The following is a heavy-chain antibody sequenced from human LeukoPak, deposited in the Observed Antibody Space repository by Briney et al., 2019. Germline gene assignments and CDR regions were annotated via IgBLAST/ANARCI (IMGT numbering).Heavy chain of an antibody. Sequence: GGSLRLSCAASGLTFSRYWMSWVRQAPGKGLEWAASINQDGSEKYYVDSVKGRFTISRDNAKNSLDLQMNSLRAEDTAVYYCARRKGVRAPGAFDIWGQGTMVTVSS. CDR3: ARRKGVRAPGAFDI. CDR1: GLTFSRYW. V-gene: IGHV3-7*01. J-gene: IGHJ3*02. D-gene: IGHD3-10*01. CDR2: INQDGSEK.